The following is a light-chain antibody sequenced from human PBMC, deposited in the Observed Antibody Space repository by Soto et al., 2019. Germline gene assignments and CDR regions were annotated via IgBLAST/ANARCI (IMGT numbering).Light chain of an antibody. CDR3: QQSLSSPLT. Sequence: IQMAQSPSSLSASLGDRVTITCRASRTLGFYLNWYQQKPGRAPQLLIYTASNLQTGVPSRFLGSGSGTEFTLTISILQPEDFATYYCQQSLSSPLTFGGGTKV. V-gene: IGKV1-39*01. CDR2: TAS. J-gene: IGKJ4*01. CDR1: RTLGFY.